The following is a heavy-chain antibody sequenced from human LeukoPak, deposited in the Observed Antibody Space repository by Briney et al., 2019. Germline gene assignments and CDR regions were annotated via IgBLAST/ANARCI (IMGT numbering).Heavy chain of an antibody. J-gene: IGHJ4*02. D-gene: IGHD3-22*01. CDR2: IYYSGST. CDR1: GGSISSYY. CDR3: ARDLGYYDSSGYYYFGY. V-gene: IGHV4-59*01. Sequence: PSETLSLTCTVSGGSISSYYWSWIRQPPGKGLEWIGYIYYSGSTNYNPSLKSRVTISVDTSTNQFSLKLSSVTAADTAVYYCARDLGYYDSSGYYYFGYWGQGTLVTVSS.